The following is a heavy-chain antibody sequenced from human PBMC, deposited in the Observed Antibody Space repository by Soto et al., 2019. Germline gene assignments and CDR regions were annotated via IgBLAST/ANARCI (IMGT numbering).Heavy chain of an antibody. V-gene: IGHV1-3*04. CDR2: MHTGNGNT. Sequence: QVQLVQSGAELKKPGASVKISCKASGYSFTDYPIHWVRQAPGQRPEWLGWMHTGNGNTKDSQNFRGRVTLTSDTSATTAYMELSRLRSEDTAVYYCARDIYDFRSGYYGNHFDYWGQGTLVTVSS. CDR3: ARDIYDFRSGYYGNHFDY. D-gene: IGHD3-3*01. CDR1: GYSFTDYP. J-gene: IGHJ4*02.